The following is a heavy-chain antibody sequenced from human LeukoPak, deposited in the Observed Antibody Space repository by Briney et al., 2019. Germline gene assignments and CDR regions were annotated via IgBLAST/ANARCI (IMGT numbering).Heavy chain of an antibody. D-gene: IGHD3-22*01. CDR3: ARDRYYYDNSGKFDY. J-gene: IGHJ4*02. V-gene: IGHV4-59*01. Sequence: SETLSLTCTVSGGSISSYYWSWIRQPPGKGLEWIGYIHYSGSTHYNPSLKSRVTISVDTSKNQVSLKLRSVTAADTAVYYCARDRYYYDNSGKFDYWGQGTLVTVSS. CDR2: IHYSGST. CDR1: GGSISSYY.